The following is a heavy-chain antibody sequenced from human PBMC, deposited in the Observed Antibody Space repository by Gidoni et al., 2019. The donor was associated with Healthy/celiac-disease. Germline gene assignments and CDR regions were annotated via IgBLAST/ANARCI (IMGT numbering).Heavy chain of an antibody. CDR2: ISWNSGSI. V-gene: IGHV3-9*01. CDR1: GFTFDDYA. CDR3: AKELGYCSGGSCPSSGMDV. J-gene: IGHJ6*02. Sequence: EVQLVESGGGLVQPGRSLRLSCAASGFTFDDYAMHWVRQAPGKGLEWVSGISWNSGSIGYADSVKCRFTISRDNAKNSLYLQMNSLRAEDTALYYCAKELGYCSGGSCPSSGMDVWGQGTTVTVSS. D-gene: IGHD2-15*01.